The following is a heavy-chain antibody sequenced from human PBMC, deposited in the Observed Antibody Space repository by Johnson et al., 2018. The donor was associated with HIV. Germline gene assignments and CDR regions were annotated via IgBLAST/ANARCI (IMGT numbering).Heavy chain of an antibody. CDR3: AREAVPRGLQSAFGGAFDI. Sequence: VQLVESGGGLVQPGGSLRLSCAASGFTVSSNYMSWVRQAPGKGLEWVSVIYSGGTTYYADSVRGRFTIYRDNSKNTLYLQMNSLRAEDTAVYYCAREAVPRGLQSAFGGAFDIWGQGTMVTVAS. J-gene: IGHJ3*02. D-gene: IGHD2-21*01. CDR1: GFTVSSNY. CDR2: IYSGGTT. V-gene: IGHV3-66*01.